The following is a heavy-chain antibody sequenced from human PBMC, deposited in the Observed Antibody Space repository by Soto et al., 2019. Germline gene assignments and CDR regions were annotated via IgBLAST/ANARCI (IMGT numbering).Heavy chain of an antibody. CDR3: AHRRGDLLTVHYYFDY. CDR1: GFSLNTRGVG. D-gene: IGHD3-9*01. CDR2: ISWDGEK. J-gene: IGHJ4*02. V-gene: IGHV2-5*02. Sequence: QITLKESGPPLVKPTQTLTLTCTFSGFSLNTRGVGVGWIRQPPGKALEWLALISWDGEKRYRPSLKSRLTITKDTSENQVVLTMTNMDPVDTATYYCAHRRGDLLTVHYYFDYWGQGTLVTVSS.